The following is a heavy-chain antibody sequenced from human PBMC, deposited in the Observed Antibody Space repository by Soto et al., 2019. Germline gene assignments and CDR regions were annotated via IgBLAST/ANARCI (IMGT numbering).Heavy chain of an antibody. Sequence: PSETLSLTCAVSGYSISSGYYWGWIRQPPGKGLEWIGSIYHSGSTYYNPSLKSRVTISVDTSKNQFSLKLSSVTAADTAVYYCARDPSIAASFDYWGQGTLVTVYS. CDR1: GYSISSGYY. CDR2: IYHSGST. V-gene: IGHV4-38-2*02. CDR3: ARDPSIAASFDY. J-gene: IGHJ4*02. D-gene: IGHD6-6*01.